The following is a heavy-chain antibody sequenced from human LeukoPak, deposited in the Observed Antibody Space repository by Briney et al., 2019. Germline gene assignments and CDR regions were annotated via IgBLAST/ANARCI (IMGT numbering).Heavy chain of an antibody. Sequence: PSETLSLTCAVYGGSFSGYYWSWIRQPPGKGLEWIGEINHSGSTNYNPSLKSRVTISVDTSKNQFSLKLSSVTAADTAVYYCARTRYYYNSRSYGAPYYFDYWGQGTLVTVPS. V-gene: IGHV4-34*01. D-gene: IGHD3-10*01. CDR2: INHSGST. CDR1: GGSFSGYY. J-gene: IGHJ4*02. CDR3: ARTRYYYNSRSYGAPYYFDY.